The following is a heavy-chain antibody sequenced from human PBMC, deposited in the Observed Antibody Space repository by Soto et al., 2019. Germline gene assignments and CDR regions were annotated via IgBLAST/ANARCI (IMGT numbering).Heavy chain of an antibody. CDR2: IHHGGST. D-gene: IGHD1-20*01. CDR3: ARDRRISGSIYYYYGMDV. J-gene: IGHJ6*02. Sequence: PSETLSLTCTVSGGSMSSNNWWTWVRQPPGKGLEWIGGIHHGGSTNYNPSLKSRVTILVDKSKNQFSLKVTSVTAADTAVYFCARDRRISGSIYYYYGMDVWGQGTTVTVSS. V-gene: IGHV4-4*02. CDR1: GGSMSSNNW.